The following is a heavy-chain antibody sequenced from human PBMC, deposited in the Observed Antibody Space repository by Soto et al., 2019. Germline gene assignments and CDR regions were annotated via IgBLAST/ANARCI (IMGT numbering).Heavy chain of an antibody. J-gene: IGHJ3*02. CDR2: ISGSGGST. D-gene: IGHD1-26*01. V-gene: IGHV3-23*04. CDR3: AKDSGSYPDAFDI. Sequence: EVQLVESGGGLIQPGGSLRLSCAASGFTVSSNYMSWVRQAPGKGLEWVSAISGSGGSTYYADSVKGRFTISRDNSKNTLYLQMNSLRAEDTAVYYCAKDSGSYPDAFDIWGQGTMVTVSS. CDR1: GFTVSSNY.